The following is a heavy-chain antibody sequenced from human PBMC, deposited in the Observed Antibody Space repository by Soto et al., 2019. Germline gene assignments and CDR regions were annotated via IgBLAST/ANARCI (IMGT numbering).Heavy chain of an antibody. CDR2: IYYSGST. J-gene: IGHJ6*02. V-gene: IGHV4-31*03. CDR3: ARGSGFLEWLLYRYYYGMDV. D-gene: IGHD3-3*01. CDR1: GGSISSGGYY. Sequence: QVQLQESGPGLVKPSQTLSLTCTVSGGSISSGGYYWSWIRQHPGKGLEWIGYIYYSGSTYYNLSLKSRVTISVDTSKNQFSLKLSSVTAADTAVYYCARGSGFLEWLLYRYYYGMDVWGQGTTVTVSS.